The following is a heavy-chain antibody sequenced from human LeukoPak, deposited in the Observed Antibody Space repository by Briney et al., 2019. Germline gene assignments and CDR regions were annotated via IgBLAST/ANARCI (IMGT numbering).Heavy chain of an antibody. V-gene: IGHV1-18*01. CDR2: ISAYNGNT. CDR3: ARGLGIAVAGPMAEGFDY. J-gene: IGHJ4*02. CDR1: GYTFSTYG. Sequence: ASVKVFCKTSGYTFSTYGISWVRQAPGQGLEWMGWISAYNGNTNYAQKLQGRVTMTTDTSTSTAYMELRSLRSDDTAVYYCARGLGIAVAGPMAEGFDYWGQGTLVIVSS. D-gene: IGHD6-19*01.